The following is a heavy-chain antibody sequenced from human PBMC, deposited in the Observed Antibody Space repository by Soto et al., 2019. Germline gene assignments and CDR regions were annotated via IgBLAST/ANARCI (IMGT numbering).Heavy chain of an antibody. Sequence: ESGGGVVQPGRSLRLSCAASGFTFSSYTIHWVRQAPGKGLEWVAIISYDGVNKYYSDSVKGRFTISRDNSKNTLYLQVNSLRAEDTAVYFCARDRNYDFWSGYRDYYYYGMDVWGQGTTVTVSS. CDR3: ARDRNYDFWSGYRDYYYYGMDV. J-gene: IGHJ6*02. CDR2: ISYDGVNK. V-gene: IGHV3-30-3*01. D-gene: IGHD3-3*01. CDR1: GFTFSSYT.